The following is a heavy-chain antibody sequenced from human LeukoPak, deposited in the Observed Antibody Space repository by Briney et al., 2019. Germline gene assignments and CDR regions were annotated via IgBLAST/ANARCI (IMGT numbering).Heavy chain of an antibody. J-gene: IGHJ4*02. CDR2: INHSGST. Sequence: PSETLSLTCAVYGGSFSGYYWSWIRQPPGKGLEWIGEINHSGSTNYNPSLKSRVTISVDTSKNQFSLKLSSVTAADTAVYYCARHLAAYYDYVWGSYRYDYWGQGTLVTVSS. CDR1: GGSFSGYY. CDR3: ARHLAAYYDYVWGSYRYDY. V-gene: IGHV4-34*01. D-gene: IGHD3-16*02.